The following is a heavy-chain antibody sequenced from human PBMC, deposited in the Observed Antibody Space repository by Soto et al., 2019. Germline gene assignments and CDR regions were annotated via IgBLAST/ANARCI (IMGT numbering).Heavy chain of an antibody. V-gene: IGHV4-30-4*01. CDR2: IYYSGST. CDR1: GGSISSGDCY. D-gene: IGHD3-3*01. Sequence: SETLSLTCTVSGGSISSGDCYWSWIRQPPGKCLEWIGYIYYSGSTYYNPSLKSRVTISVDTSKNQFSLKLSSVTAADTAVYYCARGMRIFGVVTRNWFDPWGQGTLVTVYS. CDR3: ARGMRIFGVVTRNWFDP. J-gene: IGHJ5*02.